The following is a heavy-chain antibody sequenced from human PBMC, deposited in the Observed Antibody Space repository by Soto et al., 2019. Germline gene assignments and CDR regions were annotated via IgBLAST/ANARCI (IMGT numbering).Heavy chain of an antibody. CDR3: ARRERAAGTDWWFDP. V-gene: IGHV4-39*01. CDR2: IYYSGST. CDR1: GGSISSSSFH. D-gene: IGHD6-13*01. J-gene: IGHJ5*02. Sequence: QLQLQESGPGLVKPSETLSLTCTVSGGSISSSSFHWGWIRQPPGKGLEWIGSIYYSGSTYYSPSLKRRVPIPVDTSKNQFSLKLSSVTAADTAVYYCARRERAAGTDWWFDPWGQGTLVTVSS.